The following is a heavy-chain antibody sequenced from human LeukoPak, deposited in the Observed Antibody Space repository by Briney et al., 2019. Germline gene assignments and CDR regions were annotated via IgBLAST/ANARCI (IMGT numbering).Heavy chain of an antibody. D-gene: IGHD1-7*01. CDR2: IYYSGST. Sequence: SETLSLTCTVSGGSISSYYWSWIRQPPGKGLEWIGYIYYSGSTNYNPSLKSRVTISINTSKTQFSLNLISVTAADTAVYFCATGNWNYDSWGQGTLVTVSS. V-gene: IGHV4-59*08. CDR1: GGSISSYY. J-gene: IGHJ5*01. CDR3: ATGNWNYDS.